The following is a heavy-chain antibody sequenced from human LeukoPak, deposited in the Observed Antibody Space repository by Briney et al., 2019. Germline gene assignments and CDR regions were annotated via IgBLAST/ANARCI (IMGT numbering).Heavy chain of an antibody. CDR1: GFTFSSYG. V-gene: IGHV3-33*01. Sequence: GGSLRLSCAASGFTFSSYGMHWVRQAPGKGLEWVAVILSDGSKEFYTDSVKGRFTISRDNSKNTLYLQMNSLRAEDTAVYYCAREVGPIDYWGQGTLVTVSS. D-gene: IGHD1-26*01. CDR2: ILSDGSKE. J-gene: IGHJ4*02. CDR3: AREVGPIDY.